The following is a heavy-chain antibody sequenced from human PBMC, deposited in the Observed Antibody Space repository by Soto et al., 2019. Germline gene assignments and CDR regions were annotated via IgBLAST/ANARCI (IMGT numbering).Heavy chain of an antibody. D-gene: IGHD5-12*01. V-gene: IGHV4-59*01. J-gene: IGHJ4*02. Sequence: PSETLSLTCTVSGGSISSYYWSWIRQPPGKGLEWIGYIYYSGSTNYNPSLKSRITKSVDTSKNQFSLKLSSVTAADTALYYCASGYSGYDGYLDYWGQGTLVTVSS. CDR3: ASGYSGYDGYLDY. CDR2: IYYSGST. CDR1: GGSISSYY.